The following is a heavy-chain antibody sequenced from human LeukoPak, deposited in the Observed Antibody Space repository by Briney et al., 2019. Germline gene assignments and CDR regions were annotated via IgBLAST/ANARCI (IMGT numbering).Heavy chain of an antibody. CDR3: ARDHGSGSYYARWYFDY. D-gene: IGHD3-10*01. V-gene: IGHV1-3*01. Sequence: AASVKVSCKASGYTFTSYAMHWVRQAPGQRLEWMGWINAGNGNTKYSQKFQGRVTITRDTSASTAYMELSSLRSEDTAVYYCARDHGSGSYYARWYFDYWGQGTLVTVSS. CDR2: INAGNGNT. J-gene: IGHJ4*02. CDR1: GYTFTSYA.